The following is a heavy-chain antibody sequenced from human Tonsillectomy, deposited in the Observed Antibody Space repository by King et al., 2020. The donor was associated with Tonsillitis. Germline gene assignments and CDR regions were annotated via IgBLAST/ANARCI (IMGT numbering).Heavy chain of an antibody. CDR1: GFSFSTYV. D-gene: IGHD3-3*01. CDR2: IRYDGSDK. V-gene: IGHV3-30*02. J-gene: IGHJ1*01. CDR3: AKAAANYDFWSAFAD. Sequence: QLVQSGGNVVQPGGSLRLSCAASGFSFSTYVMYWVRQAPGKGLEWVAFIRYDGSDKYFADSVKGRFTISRDNSKNTLYLQTNSLGGDDTAVYYCAKAAANYDFWSAFADWGQGTLVTVSS.